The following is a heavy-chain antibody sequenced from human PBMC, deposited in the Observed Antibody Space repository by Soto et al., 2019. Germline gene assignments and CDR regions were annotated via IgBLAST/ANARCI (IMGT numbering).Heavy chain of an antibody. CDR1: GDTFSFYT. J-gene: IGHJ4*02. V-gene: IGHV1-69*02. D-gene: IGHD3-10*01. Sequence: QVQLVQSGAEVKKPGSSVKVSCKASGDTFSFYTINWVRQAPGLGLEWVGRINPILSMSNYAQKFQGRVTTFADKSTKTAYKELRSLRSEDRAMYFCATSYGSGDGAFDSWGQGALVTVSS. CDR2: INPILSMS. CDR3: ATSYGSGDGAFDS.